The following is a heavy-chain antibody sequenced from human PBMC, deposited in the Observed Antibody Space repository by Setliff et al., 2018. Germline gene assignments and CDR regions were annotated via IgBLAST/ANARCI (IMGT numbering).Heavy chain of an antibody. D-gene: IGHD2-2*01. J-gene: IGHJ5*02. CDR2: IFPADADT. CDR3: AQKHQRASWAFDP. CDR1: RDSFTNYW. Sequence: KISCKESRDSFTNYWIIWVRQVPGKGLEWMGMIFPADADTRYNPSFKGQVTMSLDRSITTAYLQWDSLKASDTAIYYCAQKHQRASWAFDPWGRGTLVTVSS. V-gene: IGHV5-51*01.